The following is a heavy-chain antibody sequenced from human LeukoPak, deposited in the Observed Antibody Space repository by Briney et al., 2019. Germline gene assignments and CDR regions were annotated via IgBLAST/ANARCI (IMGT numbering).Heavy chain of an antibody. D-gene: IGHD3-10*01. CDR1: GDSISSTSYY. V-gene: IGHV4-39*01. CDR3: ASRVYGLGSFNY. Sequence: SETLSLTCTVSGDSISSTSYYWDWIRQPRGKGLEWIGSIYNSGTTYYNPSLKSRVTISVDTSKNQFSLKVSSVTAADTAVYYCASRVYGLGSFNYWGQGTLVTVSS. CDR2: IYNSGTT. J-gene: IGHJ4*01.